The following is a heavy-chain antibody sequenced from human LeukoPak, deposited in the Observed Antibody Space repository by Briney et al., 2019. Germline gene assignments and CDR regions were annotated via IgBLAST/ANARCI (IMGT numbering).Heavy chain of an antibody. J-gene: IGHJ4*02. D-gene: IGHD4-17*01. CDR1: GFTFSSYS. V-gene: IGHV3-48*01. CDR3: ARTRITVTTRSWDY. CDR2: ITASGTAM. Sequence: GGSLRLSCAASGFTFSSYSMNWVRQAPGKGLEWVSHITASGTAMFYADSVKGRFTISRDNAKNSLYLQINSLRAEDTAVYYCARTRITVTTRSWDYWGQGTLVTVSS.